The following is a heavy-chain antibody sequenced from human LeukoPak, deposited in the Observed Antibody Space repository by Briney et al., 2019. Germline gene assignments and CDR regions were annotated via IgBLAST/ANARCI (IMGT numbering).Heavy chain of an antibody. V-gene: IGHV3-33*01. D-gene: IGHD1-26*01. CDR2: IWDDGSNK. CDR3: ARERGGQAWDCDL. Sequence: GGSLRLSCVASGLNFNDYDMDWVRQALGKGGEWVAVIWDDGSNKYYAESVKGRFTISRDISKHMLYLQMNSLRDEDTAVYYCARERGGQAWDCDLWGRGTLVSVSS. CDR1: GLNFNDYD. J-gene: IGHJ2*01.